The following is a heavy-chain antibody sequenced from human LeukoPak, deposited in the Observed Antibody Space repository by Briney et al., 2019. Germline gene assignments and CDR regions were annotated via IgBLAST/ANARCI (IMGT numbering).Heavy chain of an antibody. CDR2: ISVSGNT. Sequence: GGSLRLSCAASGFTLSSYAMSWVRQGPGKGLEWVSAISVSGNTYHADSVKGRFTISRDSAKNALYLQMNSLRAEDTAVYYCARVAMIVAKPYDNWGQGTLVTVSS. CDR3: ARVAMIVAKPYDN. J-gene: IGHJ4*02. CDR1: GFTLSSYA. D-gene: IGHD3-22*01. V-gene: IGHV3-23*01.